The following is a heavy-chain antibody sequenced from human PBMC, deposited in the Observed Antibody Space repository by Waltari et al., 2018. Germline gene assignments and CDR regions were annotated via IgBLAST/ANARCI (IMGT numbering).Heavy chain of an antibody. V-gene: IGHV4-39*02. CDR1: GGSMSRSSYY. CDR2: VYYSGGT. J-gene: IGHJ3*02. D-gene: IGHD1-26*01. Sequence: QLQLQESGPGLVKPSETLSVTRTVSGGSMSRSSYYWGWIRQPPGKGLEWIGSVYYSGGTFYTPSLKSRVTISVDTSENHFSLRLNSVTAADTAVYYCARIRWDLPHAFDIWGLGTMLTVSS. CDR3: ARIRWDLPHAFDI.